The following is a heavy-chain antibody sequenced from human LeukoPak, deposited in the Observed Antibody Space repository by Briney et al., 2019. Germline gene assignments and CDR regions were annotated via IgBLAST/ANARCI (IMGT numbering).Heavy chain of an antibody. J-gene: IGHJ3*02. D-gene: IGHD5-18*01. V-gene: IGHV4-59*01. CDR3: ARDRGYSYGGDAFDI. Sequence: SETLSLTCTVSGGSISSYYWSWIRQPPGKGLEWIGYIYYSGSTNYNPSLKSRVTISVDTSKNQFSLKLSSLTAADTAVYYCARDRGYSYGGDAFDIWGQGTMVTVSS. CDR2: IYYSGST. CDR1: GGSISSYY.